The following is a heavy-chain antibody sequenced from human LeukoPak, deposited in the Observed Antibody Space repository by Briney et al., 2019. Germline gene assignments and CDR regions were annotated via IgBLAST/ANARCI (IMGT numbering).Heavy chain of an antibody. J-gene: IGHJ4*02. CDR2: IIPIFGTA. V-gene: IGHV1-69*05. D-gene: IGHD3-3*01. Sequence: ASVKVSCKASGGTFSSYAISWVRQAPGQGLEWMGGIIPIFGTANYAQKFQGRVTITTDESTSTAYMELSSLRSEDTAVYYCARDRKAIFGVATLDYWGQGTLVTVSS. CDR1: GGTFSSYA. CDR3: ARDRKAIFGVATLDY.